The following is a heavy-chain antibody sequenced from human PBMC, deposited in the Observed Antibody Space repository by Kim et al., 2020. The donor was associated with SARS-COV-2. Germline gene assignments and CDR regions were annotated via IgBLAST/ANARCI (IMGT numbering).Heavy chain of an antibody. CDR1: GFTFSTYI. J-gene: IGHJ6*01. CDR2: MSGSGRDT. Sequence: GGSLRLSCTASGFTFSTYIMSWVRQAPGKGLEWVAAMSGSGRDTYYADSVRGRFTVSRDTSRNPLYLHMNRLRVEDPALNYCAKNADQGRVRLRGSSHYG. CDR3: AKNADQGRVRLRGSSHYG. V-gene: IGHV3-23*01. D-gene: IGHD6-6*01.